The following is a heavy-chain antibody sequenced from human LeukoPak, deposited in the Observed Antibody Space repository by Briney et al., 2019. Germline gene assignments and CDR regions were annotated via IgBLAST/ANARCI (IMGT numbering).Heavy chain of an antibody. CDR3: ASETAGAAGS. D-gene: IGHD6-13*01. V-gene: IGHV3-21*01. CDR2: ISGSGNYI. J-gene: IGHJ5*02. CDR1: GFTFSSYS. Sequence: GGSLRLSCAASGFTFSSYSMNWVRQAPGKGLEWVSSISGSGNYIFYADSLKGRFTVSRDSAKNSLYLQMNSLRVEDTAVYYCASETAGAAGSWGQGTLVTVSS.